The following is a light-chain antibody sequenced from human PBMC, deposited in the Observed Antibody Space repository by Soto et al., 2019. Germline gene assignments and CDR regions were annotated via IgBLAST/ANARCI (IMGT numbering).Light chain of an antibody. CDR3: SSYTRRSTRV. V-gene: IGLV2-14*01. J-gene: IGLJ3*02. Sequence: QYALTQPASVSGSPGQSITISCTGTSSDVGGYNYVSWYQQHPGKAPKLMIYEVSNRPSGVSNRFSGSKSGNTASLTISGLQAEDEADYYCSSYTRRSTRVFGGGTKVTVL. CDR2: EVS. CDR1: SSDVGGYNY.